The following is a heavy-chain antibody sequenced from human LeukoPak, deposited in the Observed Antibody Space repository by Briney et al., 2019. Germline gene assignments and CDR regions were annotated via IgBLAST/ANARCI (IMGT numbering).Heavy chain of an antibody. CDR1: GGSISSSSYY. CDR3: ARHETPYYDIRPFDI. J-gene: IGHJ3*02. CDR2: IYYSGST. D-gene: IGHD3-9*01. V-gene: IGHV4-39*01. Sequence: SETLSLTCTVSGGSISSSSYYWGWLRQPPGTGLEWIGSIYYSGSTYYNPSLKSRVTISVDTSKNQFSLKLSSVTAADTAVYYCARHETPYYDIRPFDIWGQGTMVTVSS.